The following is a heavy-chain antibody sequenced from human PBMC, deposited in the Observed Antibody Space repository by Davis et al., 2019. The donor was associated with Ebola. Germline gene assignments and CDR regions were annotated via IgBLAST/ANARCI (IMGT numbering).Heavy chain of an antibody. V-gene: IGHV3-7*01. J-gene: IGHJ6*02. CDR3: ARGFGEIIYYGMDV. CDR1: GFTFSSYW. D-gene: IGHD3-10*01. CDR2: IKQDGSEK. Sequence: GGSLRLSCAASGFTFSSYWMSWVRQAPGKGLEWVANIKQDGSEKYYVDSVKGRFTISRDNAKNSLYLQMNSLRAEDTAVYYCARGFGEIIYYGMDVWGQGTTVTVSS.